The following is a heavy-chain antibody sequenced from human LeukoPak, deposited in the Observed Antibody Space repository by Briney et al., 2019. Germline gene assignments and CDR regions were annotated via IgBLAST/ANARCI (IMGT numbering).Heavy chain of an antibody. CDR2: ISWNSDTI. D-gene: IGHD3-10*01. J-gene: IGHJ4*02. Sequence: PGGSLRLSCAAAGFTFGDYAMHWVRQAPGKGLEWVSGISWNSDTIGYADSVKGRFTISRDTAKNSLYLQMNSLRPEDTGLYYCAKVGGLGSFYKSPHFAYWGQGTLVTVSS. CDR3: AKVGGLGSFYKSPHFAY. CDR1: GFTFGDYA. V-gene: IGHV3-9*01.